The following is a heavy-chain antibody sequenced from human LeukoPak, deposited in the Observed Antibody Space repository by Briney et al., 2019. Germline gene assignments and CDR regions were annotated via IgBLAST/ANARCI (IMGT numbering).Heavy chain of an antibody. J-gene: IGHJ6*03. CDR2: ISRGGHST. CDR3: ARDAWGYYDSSGYSFGSQSYMDV. V-gene: IGHV3-23*01. D-gene: IGHD3-22*01. Sequence: VGSLRLSCAASGFTFSDHAMTWVRQPPGKGLEWVSAISRGGHSTYYADSVRGRFTISRDNSRDTLSLQMNSLTAEDTAFYFCARDAWGYYDSSGYSFGSQSYMDVWGRGTTFTVSS. CDR1: GFTFSDHA.